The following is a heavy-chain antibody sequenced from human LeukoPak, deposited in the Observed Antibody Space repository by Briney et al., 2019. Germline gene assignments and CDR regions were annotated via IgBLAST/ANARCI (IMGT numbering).Heavy chain of an antibody. CDR3: ASWAGNTQSDSWSGPFDY. J-gene: IGHJ4*02. CDR1: GFTFSSYW. V-gene: IGHV3-7*01. D-gene: IGHD3-3*01. Sequence: GGPLRLSCAASGFTFSSYWMSWVRQAPGKGLEWVANIKQDGSEKYYVDSVKGRFTISRDNAKNSLYLQMSSLRVEDTAVYYCASWAGNTQSDSWSGPFDYWGQGSLVTVSS. CDR2: IKQDGSEK.